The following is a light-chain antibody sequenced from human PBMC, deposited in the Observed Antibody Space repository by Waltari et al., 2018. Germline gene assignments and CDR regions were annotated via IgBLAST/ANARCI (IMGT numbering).Light chain of an antibody. Sequence: LFSQSQGPLPFSSGERPTSPCRASQSVSSSYLAMYQQKPGQAPRLLMYGASSRATGIPDRFSGSESGTDFTHNISRLEPEDFAVYYCQQYSSSPHLTFGPGTKVDIK. CDR1: QSVSSSY. CDR3: QQYSSSPHLT. J-gene: IGKJ3*01. V-gene: IGKV3-20*01. CDR2: GAS.